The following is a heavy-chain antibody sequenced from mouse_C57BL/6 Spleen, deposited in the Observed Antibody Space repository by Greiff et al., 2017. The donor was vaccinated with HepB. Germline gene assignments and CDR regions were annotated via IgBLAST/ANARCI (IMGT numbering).Heavy chain of an antibody. V-gene: IGHV1-50*01. J-gene: IGHJ2*01. Sequence: VQLQQPGAELVKPGASVKLSCKASGYTFTSYWMQWVKQRPGQGLEWIGEIDPSDSYTNYNQKFKGKATLTVDTSSSTAYMQLSSLTSEDSAVYYCARGYGSSWGYFDYGGQGTTRTVSS. CDR3: ARGYGSSWGYFDY. D-gene: IGHD1-1*01. CDR1: GYTFTSYW. CDR2: IDPSDSYT.